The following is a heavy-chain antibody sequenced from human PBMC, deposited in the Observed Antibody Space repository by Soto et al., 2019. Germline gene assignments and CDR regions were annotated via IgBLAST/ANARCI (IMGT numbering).Heavy chain of an antibody. CDR2: IYYSGTT. Sequence: SETLSLTCTVSGGSINNYYWSWIRQPPGKGLEWIGYIYYSGTTDYNPSLKSRVTISVDTSKNQFSLNLSSLTAADTAVYYCARENLRSRMDVRGQGTTVTVSS. CDR3: ARENLRSRMDV. D-gene: IGHD5-12*01. J-gene: IGHJ6*02. CDR1: GGSINNYY. V-gene: IGHV4-59*01.